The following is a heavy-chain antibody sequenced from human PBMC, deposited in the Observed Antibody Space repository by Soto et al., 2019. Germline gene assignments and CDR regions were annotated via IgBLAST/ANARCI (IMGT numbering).Heavy chain of an antibody. CDR3: ARVINQQLGGTGDY. J-gene: IGHJ4*02. CDR2: ISSGSSYI. V-gene: IGHV3-21*01. CDR1: GFTFSTYT. Sequence: EVQLVESGGGLVKPGGSLRLSCAASGFTFSTYTMKWVRQAPGKGLEWVSSISSGSSYIYYADSVRGRFTISRDNAKNSLFLQVNSLRAEDTAVYYCARVINQQLGGTGDYWGQGTLVTVSS. D-gene: IGHD6-13*01.